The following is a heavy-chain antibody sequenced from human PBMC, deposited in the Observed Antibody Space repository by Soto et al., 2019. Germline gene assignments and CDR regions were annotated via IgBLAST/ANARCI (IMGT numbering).Heavy chain of an antibody. CDR1: GFTFSNYA. V-gene: IGHV3-23*01. Sequence: EVQLLESGGGLVQPGGSLRLSCAASGFTFSNYAMNWVRQAPGKGLEWVSAISGSGSTYYADSVKCRFTISRDNSKNTLYLQMNRLRAEDTAVYYCAKVPRLLDYFDYLGPGTLVTVSS. J-gene: IGHJ4*02. D-gene: IGHD3-3*02. CDR2: ISGSGST. CDR3: AKVPRLLDYFDY.